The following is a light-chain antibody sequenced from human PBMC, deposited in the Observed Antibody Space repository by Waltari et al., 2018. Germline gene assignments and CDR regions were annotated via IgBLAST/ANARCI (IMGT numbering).Light chain of an antibody. V-gene: IGLV2-14*01. CDR2: DVS. CDR1: SRDGGFYNY. CDR3: NSYTGSSSWV. J-gene: IGLJ3*02. Sequence: QSALTQPTSVSGSPGQSITISCTGTSRDGGFYNYVSWYQQYPGKVPQLLIYDVSDRPSGVASRFSGSKPGNTASLTISGLQADDEADYYCNSYTGSSSWVFGGGTKLTIL.